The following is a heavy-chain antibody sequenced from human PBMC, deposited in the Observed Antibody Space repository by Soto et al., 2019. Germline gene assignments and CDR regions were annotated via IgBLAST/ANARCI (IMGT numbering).Heavy chain of an antibody. J-gene: IGHJ4*02. CDR2: IYYSGST. Sequence: QLQLQESGPGLVKPSETLSLTCTVSGGSISSSSYYWGWIRQPPGKGLEWIGSIYYSGSTYYNPSLQSRVTITLDTSQDQFSLKLSSVIAADTAVYYCARWYSSGLDYWGQGTLVTGSS. CDR3: ARWYSSGLDY. D-gene: IGHD6-19*01. V-gene: IGHV4-39*01. CDR1: GGSISSSSYY.